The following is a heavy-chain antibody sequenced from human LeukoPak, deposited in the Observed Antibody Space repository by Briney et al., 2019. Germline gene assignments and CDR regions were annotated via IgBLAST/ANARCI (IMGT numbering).Heavy chain of an antibody. CDR2: IYYSGST. CDR3: ARGRLLLWADAFDI. Sequence: SETLSLTCTVSGGSISSGGYYWSWIRQHPGKGLEWIGYIYYSGSTYYNPSLKSRVTISVDTSKNQFSLKLSSVTAADTAVYYCARGRLLLWADAFDISGQGTMVTVSS. CDR1: GGSISSGGYY. D-gene: IGHD3-10*01. J-gene: IGHJ3*02. V-gene: IGHV4-31*03.